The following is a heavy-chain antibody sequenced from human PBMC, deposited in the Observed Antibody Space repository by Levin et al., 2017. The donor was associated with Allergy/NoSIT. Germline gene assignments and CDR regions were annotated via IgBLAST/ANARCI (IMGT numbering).Heavy chain of an antibody. Sequence: SETLSLTCTVSGGSISSYYWSWIRQPPGKGLEWIGYIYYSGSTNYNPSLKSRVTISVDTSKNQFSLKLSSVTAADTAVYYCARGRDLLDPDAFDIWGQGTMVTVSS. CDR2: IYYSGST. CDR1: GGSISSYY. CDR3: ARGRDLLDPDAFDI. D-gene: IGHD1-1*01. J-gene: IGHJ3*02. V-gene: IGHV4-59*01.